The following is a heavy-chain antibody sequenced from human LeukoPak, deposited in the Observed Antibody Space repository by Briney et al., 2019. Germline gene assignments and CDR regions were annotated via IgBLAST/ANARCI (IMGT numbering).Heavy chain of an antibody. D-gene: IGHD3-10*01. Sequence: ASVTVSCKASGYTFTSYGISWVRQAPGQGLEWMGWISAYNGNTNYAQKLQGRVTMTTDTSTSTAYMELRSLRSDDTAVYYCARTGSMVRGVIAHFDYWGQGTLVTVSS. CDR1: GYTFTSYG. CDR3: ARTGSMVRGVIAHFDY. V-gene: IGHV1-18*01. CDR2: ISAYNGNT. J-gene: IGHJ4*02.